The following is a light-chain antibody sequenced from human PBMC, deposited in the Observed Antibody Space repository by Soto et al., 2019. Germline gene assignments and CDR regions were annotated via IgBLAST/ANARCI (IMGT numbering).Light chain of an antibody. Sequence: DIVLTQSPGTLSLSPGQRATLSCRASQSVSSNYLAWYQQRPGQAPRLLIYGASTRATGIPDRFSGSGSGTDITLTTSRLEPEDFAVYYCQQYGSLSWTFGQGTKVEIK. CDR3: QQYGSLSWT. J-gene: IGKJ1*01. CDR2: GAS. CDR1: QSVSSNY. V-gene: IGKV3-20*01.